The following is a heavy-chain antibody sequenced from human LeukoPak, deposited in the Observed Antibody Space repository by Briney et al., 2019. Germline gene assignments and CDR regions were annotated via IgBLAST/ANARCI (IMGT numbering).Heavy chain of an antibody. D-gene: IGHD2-15*01. V-gene: IGHV1-2*02. Sequence: ASVKVSCKTSGFRFTGFYIHWVRQAPGHRLEWIGWINPNTGDTNSALKFQGRVTFTTDTSISAAYMDLRSLTSDDTAVYYCAREADFSGSGLGDSWGQGTRVIVPS. CDR1: GFRFTGFY. J-gene: IGHJ4*02. CDR3: AREADFSGSGLGDS. CDR2: INPNTGDT.